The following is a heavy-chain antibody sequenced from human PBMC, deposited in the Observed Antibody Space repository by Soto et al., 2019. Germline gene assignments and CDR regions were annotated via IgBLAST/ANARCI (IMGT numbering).Heavy chain of an antibody. V-gene: IGHV1-18*04. CDR1: GYTFTSYG. D-gene: IGHD3-22*01. Sequence: QVQLVQSGAEVKKPGASVKVSCKASGYTFTSYGISWVRQAPGQGLEWMGWISAYNGNTNYAQKLQGRVTMTTDTSTSTAYMELRSLRSDDTAVYYFARVGAAYYYDSSGYPHGAFDIWGQGTMVTVSS. CDR2: ISAYNGNT. J-gene: IGHJ3*02. CDR3: ARVGAAYYYDSSGYPHGAFDI.